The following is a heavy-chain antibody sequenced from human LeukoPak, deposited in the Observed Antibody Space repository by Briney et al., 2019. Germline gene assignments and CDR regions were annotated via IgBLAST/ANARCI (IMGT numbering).Heavy chain of an antibody. CDR1: GFTFSTYA. Sequence: PGGSLRLSCAASGFTFSTYAMHWVRQAPGKGPEWVAAISYDGRRQYYADSVKGRFTYSRDNSNNMLYLQMTTLSAEDTAIYYCARDPGNKELGPFDRWGQGTLVTVSS. CDR3: ARDPGNKELGPFDR. CDR2: ISYDGRRQ. D-gene: IGHD1-26*01. J-gene: IGHJ4*02. V-gene: IGHV3-30*01.